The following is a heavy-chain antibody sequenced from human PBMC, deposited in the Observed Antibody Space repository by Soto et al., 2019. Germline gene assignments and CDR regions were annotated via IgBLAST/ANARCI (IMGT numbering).Heavy chain of an antibody. Sequence: PGGSLRLSCAASGFAFSSYEMNWVRQAPGKGLEWVSYISSSGSTIYYADSVKGRFTISRDNAKNSLYLQMNSLRAEDTAVYYCARSGSYEYSPFDYWGQGTLVTVSS. CDR3: ARSGSYEYSPFDY. D-gene: IGHD1-26*01. CDR2: ISSSGSTI. J-gene: IGHJ4*02. CDR1: GFAFSSYE. V-gene: IGHV3-48*03.